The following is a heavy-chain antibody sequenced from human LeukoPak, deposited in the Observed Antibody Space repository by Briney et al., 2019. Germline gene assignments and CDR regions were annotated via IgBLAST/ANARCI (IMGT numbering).Heavy chain of an antibody. V-gene: IGHV3-23*01. J-gene: IGHJ6*02. CDR1: GFTFGSSA. Sequence: GGSLRLSCAASGFTFGSSAMSWVRQAPGKGPEWVSTFSRSGPDTYYADSVKGRFTISRDNSKNTLYLQMNSLRAEDTAVYYCARSNSRFWYYYYGMDVWGQGTTVTVSS. CDR3: ARSNSRFWYYYYGMDV. D-gene: IGHD4-23*01. CDR2: FSRSGPDT.